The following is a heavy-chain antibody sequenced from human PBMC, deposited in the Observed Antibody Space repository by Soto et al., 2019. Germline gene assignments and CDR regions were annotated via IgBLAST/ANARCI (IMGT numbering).Heavy chain of an antibody. D-gene: IGHD3-22*01. CDR2: VHFDGSST. CDR1: GFNFSAFW. CDR3: TRDYYERGPGYYRDFGMDV. V-gene: IGHV3-74*01. Sequence: EVHLVESGGGFVQPGGSLRLSCAASGFNFSAFWMHWVRQAPGKGPVWISRVHFDGSSTAYADSVRGRFTISRDNAKKTLYLQMESLRVEDTAIYYCTRDYYERGPGYYRDFGMDVWGQGTTVTVS. J-gene: IGHJ6*02.